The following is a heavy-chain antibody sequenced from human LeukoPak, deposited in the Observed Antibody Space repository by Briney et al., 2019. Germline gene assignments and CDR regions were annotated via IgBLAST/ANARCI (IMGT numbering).Heavy chain of an antibody. Sequence: PSETLSLTCTVSGGSISSYSWSWIRQPPGKGLEWIAYIYYSGSTNYNPSLKSRVTISVDTSKNQFSLKLSSVTAADTAVYYCARVVYYDGTPRWFDPWGQGTLVTVSS. CDR1: GGSISSYS. J-gene: IGHJ5*02. CDR3: ARVVYYDGTPRWFDP. CDR2: IYYSGST. V-gene: IGHV4-59*01. D-gene: IGHD3-22*01.